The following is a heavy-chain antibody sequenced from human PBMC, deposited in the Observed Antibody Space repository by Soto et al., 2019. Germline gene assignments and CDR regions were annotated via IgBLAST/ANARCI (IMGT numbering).Heavy chain of an antibody. CDR3: ARGGSTHYYYGLDV. CDR2: VAASGST. J-gene: IGHJ6*02. V-gene: IGHV4-4*07. CDR1: GGSISGFF. Sequence: LSLTCTVSGGSISGFFWTWVRQPPGMPLEGLGHVAASGSTAYNPSLRSRLSLSLDVSKNRFSLELTSVTAADTATYFCARGGSTHYYYGLDVWGQGTTVTVSS.